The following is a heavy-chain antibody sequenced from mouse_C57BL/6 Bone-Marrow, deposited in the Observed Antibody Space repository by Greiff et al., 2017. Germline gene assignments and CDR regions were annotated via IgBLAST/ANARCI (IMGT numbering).Heavy chain of an antibody. CDR3: ARGGYDAWFAY. Sequence: QVQLQQSGPELVKPGASVKISCKASGYAFSSSWMNWVKQRPGKGLEWIGRIYPGDGDTNSNGKFKGKATVTADKTPSTAYMQLSGLASEDSAVYFCARGGYDAWFAYWGQGTLVTVSA. J-gene: IGHJ3*01. D-gene: IGHD2-2*01. V-gene: IGHV1-82*01. CDR2: IYPGDGDT. CDR1: GYAFSSSW.